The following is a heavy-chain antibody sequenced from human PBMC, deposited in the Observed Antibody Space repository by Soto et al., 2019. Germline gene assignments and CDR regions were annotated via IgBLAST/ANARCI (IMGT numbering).Heavy chain of an antibody. V-gene: IGHV3-30-3*01. CDR2: ISYDGSNK. J-gene: IGHJ4*02. CDR1: GFTFSSYA. Sequence: QVQLVESGGGVVQPGRSLRLSCAASGFTFSSYAMHWVRQAPGKGLEWVAVISYDGSNKYYADSVKGRFTISRDNSKNTLYLQMNSLRAEDTDVYYCARDLSDEYSFDYWGQGTLVTVSS. CDR3: ARDLSDEYSFDY.